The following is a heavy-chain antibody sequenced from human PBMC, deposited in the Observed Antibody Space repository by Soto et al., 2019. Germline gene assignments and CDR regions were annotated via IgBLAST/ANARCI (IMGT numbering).Heavy chain of an antibody. J-gene: IGHJ4*02. CDR2: INGDGSST. CDR1: GFTFSSYW. V-gene: IGHV3-74*01. D-gene: IGHD3-10*01. Sequence: EVQLVESGGGLVQPGGSLRLSCAASGFTFSSYWMHWVRQAPGQGLVWVSRINGDGSSTSYADSVKGRFTISRDNAKNTLYLQMNSLRAEDTAVYYCARDGDGSGIHFDYWGQGTLVTVSS. CDR3: ARDGDGSGIHFDY.